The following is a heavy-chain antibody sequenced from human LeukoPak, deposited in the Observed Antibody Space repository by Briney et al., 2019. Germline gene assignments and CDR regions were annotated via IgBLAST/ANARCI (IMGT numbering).Heavy chain of an antibody. J-gene: IGHJ4*02. D-gene: IGHD1-1*01. CDR2: INHSGST. Sequence: SETLSLTCAVYGGSFSGYYWSWIRQPPGKGLEWIGEINHSGSTNYNPSLKSRVTMPVDTSKNQFSLKLSSVTAADTAVYYCARDRGTWNDDGFDYWGQGTLVTVSS. CDR3: ARDRGTWNDDGFDY. CDR1: GGSFSGYY. V-gene: IGHV4-34*01.